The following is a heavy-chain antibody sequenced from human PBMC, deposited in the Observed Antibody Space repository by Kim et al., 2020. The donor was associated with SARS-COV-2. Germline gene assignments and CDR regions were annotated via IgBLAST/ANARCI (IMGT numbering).Heavy chain of an antibody. CDR2: IWYDGSNK. CDR1: GFTFSSYG. Sequence: GGSLRLSCAASGFTFSSYGMHWVRQAPGKGLEWVAVIWYDGSNKYYADAAQGRFTISRDNSKNTLYLQMNSLSAEDTAVYYCARPITGTTKAVYIWGQGT. J-gene: IGHJ3*02. D-gene: IGHD1-20*01. CDR3: ARPITGTTKAVYI. V-gene: IGHV3-33*01.